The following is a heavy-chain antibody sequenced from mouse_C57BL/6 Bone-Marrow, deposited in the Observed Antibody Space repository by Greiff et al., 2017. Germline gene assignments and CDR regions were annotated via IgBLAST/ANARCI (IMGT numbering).Heavy chain of an antibody. CDR3: ASKGGWDYVYAMDY. Sequence: VQLQQSGAELARPGASVKLSCKASGYTFTSYGLSWVKQRTGQGLEWIGEIYPRSGNTYYNEKFKGKATLTADKSSSTAYMELRSLTSEDSAVYFCASKGGWDYVYAMDYWGQGTSVTVSS. CDR2: IYPRSGNT. J-gene: IGHJ4*01. V-gene: IGHV1-81*01. D-gene: IGHD2-4*01. CDR1: GYTFTSYG.